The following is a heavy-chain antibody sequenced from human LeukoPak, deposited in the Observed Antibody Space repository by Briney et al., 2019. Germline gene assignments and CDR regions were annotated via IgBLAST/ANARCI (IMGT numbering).Heavy chain of an antibody. D-gene: IGHD6-13*01. CDR2: IYHSGNT. Sequence: SETLSLTCAVSGGSISTNNWWSWVRQPPGKGLEWIGEIYHSGNTNYNPSLKSRVTISVDKSKNQFSLRLSSVTAADTAVYYCARPWKYSSSWDYYYYMDVWGKGTTVTVSS. J-gene: IGHJ6*03. CDR1: GGSISTNNW. CDR3: ARPWKYSSSWDYYYYMDV. V-gene: IGHV4-4*02.